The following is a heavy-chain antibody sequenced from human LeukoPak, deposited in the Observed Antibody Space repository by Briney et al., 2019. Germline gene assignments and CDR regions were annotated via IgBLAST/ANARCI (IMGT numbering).Heavy chain of an antibody. J-gene: IGHJ4*02. CDR2: ISAYSGNT. CDR1: GYSFTSYG. V-gene: IGHV1-18*01. CDR3: ASGCYYPFDF. Sequence: ASVKVSCKASGYSFTSYGITWVRQAPGQGLEWVGYISAYSGNTQSGQNVQGRVTMTTDASTSTAYMELRSLKSDDTAVYFCASGCYYPFDFWGQGTLVTVSS. D-gene: IGHD1-26*01.